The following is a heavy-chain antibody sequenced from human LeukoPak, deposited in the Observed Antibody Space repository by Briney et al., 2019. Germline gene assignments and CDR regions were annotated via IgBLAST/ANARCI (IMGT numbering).Heavy chain of an antibody. D-gene: IGHD2-2*01. J-gene: IGHJ6*03. CDR2: IYYSGSN. CDR1: GGSISSSSYY. V-gene: IGHV4-61*05. Sequence: PSETLSLTCTVSGGSISSSSYYWSWIRQPPGKGLEWIGYIYYSGSNNYNPSLKSRVTISVDRSKNQFSLKLISVTAADTAVYYCARVGCTSNSCKKDYYFYMDVWGKGTTVTVSS. CDR3: ARVGCTSNSCKKDYYFYMDV.